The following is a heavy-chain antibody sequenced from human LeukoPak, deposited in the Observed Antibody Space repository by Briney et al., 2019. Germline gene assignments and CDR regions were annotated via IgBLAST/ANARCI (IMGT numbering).Heavy chain of an antibody. CDR3: ALRGLVRGFDP. CDR2: IYTSGST. Sequence: MSSETLSLTCTVSGGSISSSSSYCNWLRQPAGKGLEWIGRIYTSGSTNYHPSLKSRVTISVDTSKNQFSLKLSSVTAADTAVYYCALRGLVRGFDPWGQGTLVTVSS. D-gene: IGHD2-2*01. J-gene: IGHJ5*02. CDR1: GGSISSSSSY. V-gene: IGHV4-61*02.